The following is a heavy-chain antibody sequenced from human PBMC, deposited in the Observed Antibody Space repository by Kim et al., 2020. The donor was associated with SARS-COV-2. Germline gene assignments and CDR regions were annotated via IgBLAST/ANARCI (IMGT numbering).Heavy chain of an antibody. Sequence: SETLSLTCTVSGGSISSSSYYWGWIRQPPGKGLEWIGSIYYSGSTYYNPSLKSRVTISVDTSKNQFSLKLSSVTAADTAVYYCARREVRGVITPNYYGMDVWGQGTTVTVSS. D-gene: IGHD3-10*01. CDR2: IYYSGST. J-gene: IGHJ6*02. CDR1: GGSISSSSYY. CDR3: ARREVRGVITPNYYGMDV. V-gene: IGHV4-39*01.